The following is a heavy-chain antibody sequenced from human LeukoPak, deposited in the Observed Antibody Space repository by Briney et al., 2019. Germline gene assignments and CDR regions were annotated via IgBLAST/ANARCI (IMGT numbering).Heavy chain of an antibody. CDR3: ARDSAHDIGVVVAAYAFDN. V-gene: IGHV1-69*13. CDR2: IIPIFGTA. CDR1: GGTFSRYA. Sequence: ASVKVSCKASGGTFSRYAISWVRQAPGQGLEWMGGIIPIFGTANYAQKLQGRVTITADESTSTAYMELSSLRAEDTAVYYCARDSAHDIGVVVAAYAFDNWGQGTMVTVSS. D-gene: IGHD2-15*01. J-gene: IGHJ3*02.